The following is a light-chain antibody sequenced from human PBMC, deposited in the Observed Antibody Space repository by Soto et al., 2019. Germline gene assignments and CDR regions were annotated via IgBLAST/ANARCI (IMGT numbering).Light chain of an antibody. J-gene: IGLJ3*02. V-gene: IGLV1-36*01. CDR3: AAWDDSLNGPV. Sequence: QLVLTQPPSVSEAPRQRVTISCSGSSSNIGNNAVSWYQQLPGKAPKLLIYYDDLLPSGVSDRFSGSKSGTSASLAISGLQSEDEADYYCAAWDDSLNGPVFGGGTKLTVL. CDR2: YDD. CDR1: SSNIGNNA.